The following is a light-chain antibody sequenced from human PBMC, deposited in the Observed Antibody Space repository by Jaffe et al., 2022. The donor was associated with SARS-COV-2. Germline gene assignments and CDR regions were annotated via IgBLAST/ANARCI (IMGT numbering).Light chain of an antibody. CDR2: KAS. V-gene: IGKV1-5*03. J-gene: IGKJ2*01. CDR3: QHYNSYPHT. Sequence: DIQMTQSPSTLSASVGDRVTITCRASQSVNGWLVWYQLKPGNPPKLLMYKASILESGVPSRFSGSGSGTEFTLTISSLQPDDFATYYCQHYNSYPHTFGQGTKLEIK. CDR1: QSVNGW.